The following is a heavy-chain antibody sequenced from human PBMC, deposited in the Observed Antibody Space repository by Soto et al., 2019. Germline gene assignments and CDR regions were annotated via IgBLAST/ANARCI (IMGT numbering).Heavy chain of an antibody. D-gene: IGHD4-17*01. J-gene: IGHJ6*02. CDR1: GFTFDDYG. Sequence: EEQLVESGGGLVQPGRSRRLSCAASGFTFDDYGMHWVRQAPGKGLEWVAGISWNSGNIGYADSVRGRFTISRDNAKNSLKLQMKSLRAEDTAFYYCAKGADFGVKGAMDVWGQGTTVTVSS. V-gene: IGHV3-9*01. CDR3: AKGADFGVKGAMDV. CDR2: ISWNSGNI.